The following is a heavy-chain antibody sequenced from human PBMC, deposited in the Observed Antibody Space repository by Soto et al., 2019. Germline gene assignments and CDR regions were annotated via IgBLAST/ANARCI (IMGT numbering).Heavy chain of an antibody. D-gene: IGHD6-19*01. CDR2: IIPLFGTA. J-gene: IGHJ4*02. CDR1: GGTFSTYA. V-gene: IGHV1-69*01. CDR3: ASPKGSYSSGYYYFDY. Sequence: QVQLVQSGAEVKQPGSSVKVSCKTSGGTFSTYAIYWVRQAPGQGLEWMGAIIPLFGTADYAQKFQGRVTITAAESTSTAYMELSSLRSEDTAVYYCASPKGSYSSGYYYFDYWGQGTLVTVSS.